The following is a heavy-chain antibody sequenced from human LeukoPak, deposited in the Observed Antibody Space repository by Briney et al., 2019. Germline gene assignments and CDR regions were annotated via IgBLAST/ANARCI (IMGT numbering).Heavy chain of an antibody. Sequence: SQTLSHTCTVSGGSISSGSYYWSWIRQPAGKGLEWIGRIYTSGSTNYNPSLKSRVTISVDTSKNQFSLKLSSVTAADTAVYYCARNPLSDHYFDYWGQGTLVTVSS. CDR2: IYTSGST. D-gene: IGHD3-16*02. J-gene: IGHJ4*02. CDR3: ARNPLSDHYFDY. CDR1: GGSISSGSYY. V-gene: IGHV4-61*02.